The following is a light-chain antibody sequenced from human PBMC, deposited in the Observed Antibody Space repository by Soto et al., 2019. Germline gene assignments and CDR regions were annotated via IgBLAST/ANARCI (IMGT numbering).Light chain of an antibody. J-gene: IGKJ1*01. CDR3: QQNFNVPRT. V-gene: IGKV1-39*01. CDR2: AAS. CDR1: QNIASY. Sequence: DIQMTQSPSSLSASVGDRVTITCRASQNIASYLNWYQQRPGKAPELLIDAASSLQSGVPLRFSGSGSGTEFTLTIDSLQPEDFASYYCQQNFNVPRTFGQGTKVEI.